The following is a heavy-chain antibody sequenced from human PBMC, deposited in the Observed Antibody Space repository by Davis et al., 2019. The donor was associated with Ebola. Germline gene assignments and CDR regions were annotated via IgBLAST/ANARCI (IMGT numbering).Heavy chain of an antibody. V-gene: IGHV3-74*01. Sequence: HTGGSLRLSCAASGFTFSNSWMSWVRQGPGEGLVWVSHINRDGTTTNYADSVKGRFTISRDNAKNSLYLQMNSLRAEDTAVYYCARVVTMIVVTWGQGTLVTVSS. CDR2: INRDGTTT. D-gene: IGHD3-22*01. CDR3: ARVVTMIVVT. CDR1: GFTFSNSW. J-gene: IGHJ4*02.